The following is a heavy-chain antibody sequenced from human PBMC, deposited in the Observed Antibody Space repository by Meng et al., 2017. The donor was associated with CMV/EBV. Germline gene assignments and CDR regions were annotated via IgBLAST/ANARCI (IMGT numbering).Heavy chain of an antibody. CDR1: GFTFSSYS. CDR2: ISSSSSYI. CDR3: ARDTGSGYSSSWADY. V-gene: IGHV3-21*01. Sequence: GESLKISCAASGFTFSSYSMNWVRQAPGKGLEWVSSISSSSSYIYYAGSVKGRFTISRDNAKNSLYLQMNSLRAEDTAVYYCARDTGSGYSSSWADYWGQGTLVTVSS. D-gene: IGHD6-13*01. J-gene: IGHJ4*02.